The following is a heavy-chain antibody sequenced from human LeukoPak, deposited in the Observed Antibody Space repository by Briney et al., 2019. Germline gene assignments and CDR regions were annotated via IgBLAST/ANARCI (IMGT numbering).Heavy chain of an antibody. D-gene: IGHD3-22*01. CDR3: ARGLYYYDSSGYYY. V-gene: IGHV4-59*01. CDR1: GGSISSYY. CDR2: IYYSGGT. J-gene: IGHJ4*02. Sequence: PSETLSLTCTVSGGSISSYYWSWIRQPPGRGLEWIGYIYYSGGTNYNPSLKSRVTISVDTSKNQFPLKLSSVAAADTAVYYCARGLYYYDSSGYYYWGQGTLVTVSS.